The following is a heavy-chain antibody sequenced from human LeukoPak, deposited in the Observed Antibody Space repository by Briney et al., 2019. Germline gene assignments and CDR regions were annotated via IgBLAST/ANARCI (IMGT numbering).Heavy chain of an antibody. CDR3: ARDDGGNLNWYFDL. V-gene: IGHV4-61*02. D-gene: IGHD4-23*01. J-gene: IGHJ2*01. CDR2: IYTSGST. CDR1: GGSISSGSYY. Sequence: SETLSLTCTVSGGSISSGSYYWSWIRQPAGKGLEWIGRIYTSGSTNYNPSLKSRGTISVDTSKNQFSLKLSSVTAADTAVYYCARDDGGNLNWYFDLWGRGTLVTVSS.